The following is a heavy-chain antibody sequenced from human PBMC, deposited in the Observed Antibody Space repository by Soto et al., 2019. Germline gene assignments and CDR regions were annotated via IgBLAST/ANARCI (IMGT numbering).Heavy chain of an antibody. V-gene: IGHV1-18*01. CDR3: ARAGYYDILTGYYGLDNGANWVDY. Sequence: ASVKVSCKASGYTFTSYGISWVRQAPGQGLEWMGWISAYNGNTNYAQKLQGGVTMTTDTSTSTAYMELRSLRSDDTAVYYCARAGYYDILTGYYGLDNGANWVDYWGQGTLVTVSS. CDR1: GYTFTSYG. CDR2: ISAYNGNT. D-gene: IGHD3-9*01. J-gene: IGHJ4*02.